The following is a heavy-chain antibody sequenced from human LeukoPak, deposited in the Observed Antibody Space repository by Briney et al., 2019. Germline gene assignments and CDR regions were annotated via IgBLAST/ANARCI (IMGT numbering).Heavy chain of an antibody. D-gene: IGHD2-2*01. V-gene: IGHV4-4*07. Sequence: SETLSLTCTVYGGSISSYYWSWIPQPAGQGLEWIGRVYTSGSTNYNPSLKSRVTMSVDTSKNQFSLKLSSVTAADTVVYYCAREIGSYCSSTSCPLYDPWGQGTLVTVSS. CDR3: AREIGSYCSSTSCPLYDP. CDR2: VYTSGST. J-gene: IGHJ5*02. CDR1: GGSISSYY.